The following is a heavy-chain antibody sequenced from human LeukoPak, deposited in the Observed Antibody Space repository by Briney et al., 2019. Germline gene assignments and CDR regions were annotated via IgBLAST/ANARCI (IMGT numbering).Heavy chain of an antibody. Sequence: SQTLSLTCAISGDSVSSNSAAWNWIRQSPSRGLEWLGRTYYKSKWYNNYAVSVKSRISINPDTSKNQFSLQLNSVTPEDTAVYFCARAPDYGDISFDYWGQGTLVTVSS. CDR3: ARAPDYGDISFDY. CDR2: TYYKSKWYN. D-gene: IGHD4-17*01. CDR1: GDSVSSNSAA. V-gene: IGHV6-1*01. J-gene: IGHJ4*02.